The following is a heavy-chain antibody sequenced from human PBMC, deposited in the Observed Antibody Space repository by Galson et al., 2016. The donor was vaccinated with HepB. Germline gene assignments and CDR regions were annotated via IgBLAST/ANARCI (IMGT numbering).Heavy chain of an antibody. CDR3: ARDHGDALDI. Sequence: CAASGFTFNNYAINWVRQAPGKGLEWVSSISSTSTYIYYAGSVKGRFTISRDNAKNSLYLQMDSLRAEDTAVYYCARDHGDALDIWGQGTMVSVSS. V-gene: IGHV3-21*01. CDR1: GFTFNNYA. J-gene: IGHJ3*02. CDR2: ISSTSTYI.